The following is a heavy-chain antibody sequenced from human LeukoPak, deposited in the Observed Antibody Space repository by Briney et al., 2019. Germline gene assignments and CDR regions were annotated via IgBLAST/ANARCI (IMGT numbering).Heavy chain of an antibody. Sequence: GGSLRLSCAASGITFSSYEMNWVRQAPGKGLEWVSYISSSGSAIYYTDSVKGRFTISRDNAKNSLYLQMNSLRAEDTAVYYCARGPGYSHSGYYSIDYWGQGTLATVSS. CDR2: ISSSGSAI. D-gene: IGHD3-3*01. V-gene: IGHV3-48*03. CDR3: ARGPGYSHSGYYSIDY. J-gene: IGHJ4*02. CDR1: GITFSSYE.